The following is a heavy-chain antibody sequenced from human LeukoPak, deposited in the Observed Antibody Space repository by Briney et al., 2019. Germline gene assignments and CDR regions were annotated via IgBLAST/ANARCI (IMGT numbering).Heavy chain of an antibody. CDR1: GGTFSSYA. V-gene: IGHV1-18*01. Sequence: ASVKVSCKASGGTFSSYAISWVRQAPGQGLEWMGWISDYNGNTNYAQKFQGRVTVTTDTSTSTAYMELRSLRSDDTAVYYCARDYGDYDSDAFDIWGQGTMVTVSS. D-gene: IGHD4-17*01. J-gene: IGHJ3*02. CDR3: ARDYGDYDSDAFDI. CDR2: ISDYNGNT.